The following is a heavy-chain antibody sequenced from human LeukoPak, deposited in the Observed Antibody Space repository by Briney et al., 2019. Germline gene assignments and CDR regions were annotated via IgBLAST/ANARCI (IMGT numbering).Heavy chain of an antibody. J-gene: IGHJ3*02. CDR2: IYYTGST. CDR1: GGSISDYY. D-gene: IGHD1-26*01. Sequence: SETLXXTCTVSGGSISDYYWSWLRQPPGKGLEWIGYIYYTGSTNYNPSLKSRVTISIDTSKNQFSLKLSSVTAADTALYYCARDYSMTHAFDIWGQGTLVTVSS. V-gene: IGHV4-59*01. CDR3: ARDYSMTHAFDI.